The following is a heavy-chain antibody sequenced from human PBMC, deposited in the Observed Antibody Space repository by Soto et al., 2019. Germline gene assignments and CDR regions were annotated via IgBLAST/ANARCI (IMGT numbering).Heavy chain of an antibody. CDR2: IIPIFNTG. Sequence: SVKVSCKASGGTFSNYAISWVRQAPGQGLEWMGGIIPIFNTGNYAQKFQGRVTISADKSTSTAYMELSSLRSEDTGVYYCARGLVVPAGIRYYYYGMDVWGQGTTVTVSS. V-gene: IGHV1-69*06. CDR3: ARGLVVPAGIRYYYYGMDV. D-gene: IGHD2-2*01. J-gene: IGHJ6*02. CDR1: GGTFSNYA.